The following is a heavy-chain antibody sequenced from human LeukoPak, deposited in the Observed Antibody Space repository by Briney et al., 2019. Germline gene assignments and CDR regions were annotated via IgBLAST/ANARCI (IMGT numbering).Heavy chain of an antibody. Sequence: GASVKVSCKASGYTFTNYGISWVRQAPGQGLEWMGWISVYNGNTNYAQKLQGRVTMTEDTSTDTAYMELSSLRSEDTAVYYCATEVGATTSGYWFDPWGQGTLVTVSS. CDR3: ATEVGATTSGYWFDP. V-gene: IGHV1-18*01. CDR1: GYTFTNYG. CDR2: ISVYNGNT. J-gene: IGHJ5*02. D-gene: IGHD1-26*01.